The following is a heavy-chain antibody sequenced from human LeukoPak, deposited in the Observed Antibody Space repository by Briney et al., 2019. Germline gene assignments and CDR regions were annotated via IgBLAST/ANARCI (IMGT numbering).Heavy chain of an antibody. Sequence: GESLKISCKGSGYSFTGYWIGWVRQMPGKGLEWMGIIYPGDSDTRYSPSFQGQVTISADKSISTAYLQWSSLKASDTAMYYCARSSNYYDSSGYPAEYFQHWGQGTLVTVSS. D-gene: IGHD3-22*01. CDR2: IYPGDSDT. CDR1: GYSFTGYW. CDR3: ARSSNYYDSSGYPAEYFQH. J-gene: IGHJ1*01. V-gene: IGHV5-51*01.